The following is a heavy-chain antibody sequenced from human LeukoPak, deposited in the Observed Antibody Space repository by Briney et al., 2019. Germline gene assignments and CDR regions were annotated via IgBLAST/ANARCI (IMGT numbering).Heavy chain of an antibody. CDR3: ARESGYSLIDY. Sequence: SETLSLTCTVSGGSISSGDYSWSWIRQPPGKGLEWIGYIYYSGSTYYNPSLKSRVTISVDTSKNQFSLKLSSVTAADTAVYYCARESGYSLIDYWGQGTLVTVSS. V-gene: IGHV4-30-4*01. J-gene: IGHJ4*02. CDR2: IYYSGST. D-gene: IGHD5-18*01. CDR1: GGSISSGDYS.